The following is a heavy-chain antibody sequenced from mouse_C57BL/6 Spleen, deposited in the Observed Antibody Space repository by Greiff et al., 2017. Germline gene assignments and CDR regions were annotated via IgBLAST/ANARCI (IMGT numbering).Heavy chain of an antibody. CDR3: ARAGSNYYFDD. CDR1: GYAFSSSW. V-gene: IGHV1-82*01. D-gene: IGHD2-5*01. Sequence: QVQLQQSGPELVKPGASVKISCKASGYAFSSSWMNWVKQRPGKGLEWIGRIYPGDGDTNYNGKFKGKATLTADKSSSTAYMQLSSLTSEDSAVYFCARAGSNYYFDDWGQGTTLTVSS. J-gene: IGHJ2*01. CDR2: IYPGDGDT.